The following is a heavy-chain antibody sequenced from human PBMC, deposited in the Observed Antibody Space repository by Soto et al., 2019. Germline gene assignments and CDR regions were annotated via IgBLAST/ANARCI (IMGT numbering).Heavy chain of an antibody. CDR1: GYTFTDYG. CDR3: ARGPESRSTAYFDY. V-gene: IGHV1-18*01. D-gene: IGHD2-2*01. Sequence: GASVKVSCKVSGYTFTDYGITWVRQAPGQGLEWMGWISAYTGNTNYAQKVQGRVTMSTDTSTSTAYLELRSLRSDDTAVYYCARGPESRSTAYFDYWGKGTLVTVSS. J-gene: IGHJ4*02. CDR2: ISAYTGNT.